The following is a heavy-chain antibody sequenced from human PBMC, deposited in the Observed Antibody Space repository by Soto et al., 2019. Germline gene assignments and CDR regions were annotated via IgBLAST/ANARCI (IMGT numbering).Heavy chain of an antibody. CDR2: ISSVSSYI. J-gene: IGHJ5*02. V-gene: IGHV3-21*01. CDR3: ARQPCSSPSCYPNYFDP. D-gene: IGHD2-2*01. Sequence: EVQLVESGGGLVKPGGSLRLSCVASGFTFSKYSMNWVRQAPDKGLEWVSAISSVSSYIYYADSVKGRFTISRDNGENSLYLQMNSLRTEDTAIYYCARQPCSSPSCYPNYFDPWGQGTLVTVSS. CDR1: GFTFSKYS.